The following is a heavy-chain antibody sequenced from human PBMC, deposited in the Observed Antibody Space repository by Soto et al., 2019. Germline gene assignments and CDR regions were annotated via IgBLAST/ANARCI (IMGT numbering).Heavy chain of an antibody. CDR2: IWYDGSNK. CDR3: ESGPLLDYYYHGMDV. D-gene: IGHD2-15*01. CDR1: GFTFSSYG. Sequence: PGGSLRLSCAASGFTFSSYGMHWVRQAPGKGLEWVAVIWYDGSNKYYADSVKGRFTISRDNSKNALYLQMNSLRAEDTAVYYCESGPLLDYYYHGMDVWGQGTTVTVS. V-gene: IGHV3-33*01. J-gene: IGHJ6*02.